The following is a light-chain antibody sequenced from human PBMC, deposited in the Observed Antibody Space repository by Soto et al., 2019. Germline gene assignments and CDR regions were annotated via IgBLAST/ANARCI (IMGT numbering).Light chain of an antibody. CDR3: QQYNSQRT. CDR2: KAS. J-gene: IGKJ1*01. V-gene: IGKV1-5*03. Sequence: DIQMTQSPSTLSASVGDRVTITCRASQYISSWLAWYQQKPGKAPKLLIYKASSLESGVPSRFSGSASGTESTLTISSLQPDDFATYYCQQYNSQRTFGQGTKVEIK. CDR1: QYISSW.